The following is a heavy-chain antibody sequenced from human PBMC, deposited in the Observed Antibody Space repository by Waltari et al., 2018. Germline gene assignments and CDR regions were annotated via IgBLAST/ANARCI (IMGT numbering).Heavy chain of an antibody. CDR3: TRTASANSFFDC. CDR2: LYHNGST. Sequence: QVQLQESGPGLVKPSETLSLTCVVSDFSISSDYSWGWIRQPPGKGLEWIASLYHNGSTHNNPSLTSRVTVSVDTSNNEFSLKLTAVTALDTAVYYCTRTASANSFFDCWGQGTLAAVSS. V-gene: IGHV4-38-2*01. D-gene: IGHD1-1*01. CDR1: DFSISSDYS. J-gene: IGHJ4*02.